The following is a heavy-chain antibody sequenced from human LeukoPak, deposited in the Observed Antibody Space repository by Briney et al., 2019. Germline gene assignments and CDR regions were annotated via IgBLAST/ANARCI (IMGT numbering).Heavy chain of an antibody. D-gene: IGHD5-12*01. Sequence: ASVKVSCKASGYTFSDFYIHWLRLAPAPGLEYAGLITPKSGDTYSQQQFHGKVTMTRDASISTAYTELSSLRSQDTAVYFCARVRLAGERAWAYWGQASLVT. CDR3: ARVRLAGERAWAY. CDR2: ITPKSGDT. J-gene: IGHJ4*02. CDR1: GYTFSDFY. V-gene: IGHV1-2*02.